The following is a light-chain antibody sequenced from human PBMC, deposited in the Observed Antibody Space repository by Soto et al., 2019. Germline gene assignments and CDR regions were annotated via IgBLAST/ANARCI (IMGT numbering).Light chain of an antibody. Sequence: QSVLTQPASVSGSPGQSITISCTRTSTDVGRYNYVSWYQHHPGKAPKLIIYDVTNRPSGVSNPFSGSKSGNTASLTISGLQPEDEADYYCSSYTTSNTRQIVFGTGTKVTVL. CDR1: STDVGRYNY. CDR3: SSYTTSNTRQIV. J-gene: IGLJ1*01. V-gene: IGLV2-14*03. CDR2: DVT.